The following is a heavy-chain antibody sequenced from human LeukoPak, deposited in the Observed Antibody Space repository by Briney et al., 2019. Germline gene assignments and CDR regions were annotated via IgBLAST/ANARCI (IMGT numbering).Heavy chain of an antibody. CDR1: GFTFSTYA. J-gene: IGHJ4*02. V-gene: IGHV3-23*01. CDR2: ITGSGGST. D-gene: IGHD4-17*01. Sequence: GGSLRLSCAASGFTFSTYAMSWVRQAPGKGLEWVSAITGSGGSTYYADSVKGRFTISRDDSEHSLYLQMNSLRAEDTAVYYCAKYSSTVTNPDYWGQGTLVTVSS. CDR3: AKYSSTVTNPDY.